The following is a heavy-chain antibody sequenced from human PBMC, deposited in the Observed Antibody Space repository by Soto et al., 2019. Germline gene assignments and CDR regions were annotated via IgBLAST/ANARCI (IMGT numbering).Heavy chain of an antibody. V-gene: IGHV3-30-3*01. D-gene: IGHD3-22*01. J-gene: IGHJ6*02. CDR3: ARHSPPVTMIVVAYYGMDV. Sequence: PGGFGRLAGAACGFTFMSYAMHCVSQAPGKGVGGGAVRSYDGSNKYYADSVKGRGTISREKSKSTLWLQLNSLRAEDTAVYYCARHSPPVTMIVVAYYGMDVSGQGTTVTVSS. CDR1: GFTFMSYA. CDR2: RSYDGSNK.